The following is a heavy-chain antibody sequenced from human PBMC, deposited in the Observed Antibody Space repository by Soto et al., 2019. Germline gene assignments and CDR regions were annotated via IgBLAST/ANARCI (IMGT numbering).Heavy chain of an antibody. CDR1: GFTFSSYA. J-gene: IGHJ3*02. D-gene: IGHD5-18*01. V-gene: IGHV3-30-3*01. CDR3: VTAYTYGPDAFDI. CDR2: IFHDGSDE. Sequence: QVQLVESGGGVVQPGRSLRLSCAGSGFTFSSYAMHWVRQAPGKGLEWVAVIFHDGSDEYYADSVKGRLTVSRDNSKNALNLHLTSLKPEDTAVYYCVTAYTYGPDAFDIWGQGTMVTVTT.